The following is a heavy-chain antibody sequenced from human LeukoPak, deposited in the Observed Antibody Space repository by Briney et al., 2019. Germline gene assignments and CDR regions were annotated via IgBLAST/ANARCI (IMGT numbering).Heavy chain of an antibody. Sequence: SETLSLTCTVSGGSISSYYWSWIRQPPGKGLEWIGYIYYSGSTNYNPSLKSRVTISVDTSKNQFSLKLSSVTAADTAVYYCARRYDFWSGYSQAGAFDIWGQGTMVTVSS. V-gene: IGHV4-59*08. J-gene: IGHJ3*02. CDR2: IYYSGST. CDR1: GGSISSYY. CDR3: ARRYDFWSGYSQAGAFDI. D-gene: IGHD3-3*01.